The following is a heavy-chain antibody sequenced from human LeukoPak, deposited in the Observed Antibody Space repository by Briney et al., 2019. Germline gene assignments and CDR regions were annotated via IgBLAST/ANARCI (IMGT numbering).Heavy chain of an antibody. J-gene: IGHJ4*02. CDR3: ARANRSGGSCSLDY. V-gene: IGHV4-30-2*01. CDR2: IYHSGST. CDR1: GGSISSGGYS. D-gene: IGHD2-15*01. Sequence: SETLSLTCTVSGGSISSGGYSWSWIRQPPGKGLEWIGYIYHSGSTYYNPSLKSRVTISVDRSKNQFSLTLSSVTAADTAVYYCARANRSGGSCSLDYWGQGTLVTVSS.